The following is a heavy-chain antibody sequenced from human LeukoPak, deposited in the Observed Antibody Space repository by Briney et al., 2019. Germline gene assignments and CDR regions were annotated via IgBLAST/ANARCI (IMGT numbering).Heavy chain of an antibody. D-gene: IGHD6-19*01. CDR2: IYYRVTS. J-gene: IGHJ4*02. CDR1: GDSISTYY. CDR3: AADSYSSGWYGSRWFDY. Sequence: PSETLSLTCTVSGDSISTYYWSWIRQPPGKGLEWIGYIYYRVTSDYNPSLKSRVTMSVDMSTRQISLKLSSVTAADTAVYYCAADSYSSGWYGSRWFDYWGQGTLVTVSS. V-gene: IGHV4-59*12.